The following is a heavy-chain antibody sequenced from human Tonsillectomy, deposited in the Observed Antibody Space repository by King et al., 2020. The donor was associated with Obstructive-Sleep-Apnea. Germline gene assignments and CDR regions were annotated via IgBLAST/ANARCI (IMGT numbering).Heavy chain of an antibody. V-gene: IGHV3-15*01. CDR3: TTDSGYDILTGLQYYFDY. J-gene: IGHJ4*02. D-gene: IGHD3-9*01. CDR1: GFTFSNAW. CDR2: IKSKTDGGTT. Sequence: VQLVESGGGLVKPGGSLRLSCAASGFTFSNAWMSWVRQAPGKGLEWVGRIKSKTDGGTTDYAAPVKGRFSISRDDSKNTLYLQMNSLKTDDTAVYYCTTDSGYDILTGLQYYFDYWGQGTLVTVSS.